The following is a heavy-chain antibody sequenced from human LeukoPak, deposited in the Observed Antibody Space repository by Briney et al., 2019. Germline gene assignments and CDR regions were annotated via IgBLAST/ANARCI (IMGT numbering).Heavy chain of an antibody. CDR3: ARGLFLSGYLDAFDL. CDR1: GFTFNYA. CDR2: IYNDGRT. J-gene: IGHJ3*01. V-gene: IGHV3-53*01. Sequence: GGSLKLSCAASGFTFNYAMTWVRQAPGKGLEWVSLIYNDGRTYYADSVKGRYTISRDNSKNTVYLQMSSLRVEDTAVYYCARGLFLSGYLDAFDLWGQGTVVTVSS. D-gene: IGHD3-22*01.